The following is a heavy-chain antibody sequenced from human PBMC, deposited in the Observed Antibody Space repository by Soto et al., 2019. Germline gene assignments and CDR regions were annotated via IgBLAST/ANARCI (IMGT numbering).Heavy chain of an antibody. V-gene: IGHV3-7*01. J-gene: IGHJ4*02. CDR3: ARGKQQLAN. Sequence: EVQLVESGGGLVQPGWSLRLSCAASGLTFSSYWMSWVRQAPGKGLEWVANIKQDGSEKYYVDSVKGRFTISRDNAKYALYLQMNSLRAENTAVYYCARGKQQLANCGQGTLVTVSA. D-gene: IGHD6-13*01. CDR1: GLTFSSYW. CDR2: IKQDGSEK.